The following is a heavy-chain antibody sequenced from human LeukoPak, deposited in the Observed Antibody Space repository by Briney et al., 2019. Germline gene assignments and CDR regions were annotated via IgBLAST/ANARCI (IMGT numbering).Heavy chain of an antibody. D-gene: IGHD6-13*01. V-gene: IGHV1-69*05. Sequence: SVKVSCKASGGTFSSYAISWVRQAPGQGLEWMGRIIPIFGTANYAQKFQGRVTITTDESTSTAYMELSSLRSEDTAVYYCARGIAADGPYYYYYMDVWGKGTPVTVSS. CDR2: IIPIFGTA. CDR3: ARGIAADGPYYYYYMDV. J-gene: IGHJ6*03. CDR1: GGTFSSYA.